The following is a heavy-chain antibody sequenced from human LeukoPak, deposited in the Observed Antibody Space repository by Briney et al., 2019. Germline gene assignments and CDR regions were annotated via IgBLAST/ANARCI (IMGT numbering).Heavy chain of an antibody. J-gene: IGHJ4*02. CDR3: AGGGDSGGYYYPMFDY. D-gene: IGHD3-22*01. CDR2: IYYSGST. Sequence: SETLSLTCTVSGGSISSYYWSWIRPPPGKGLEWIGYIYYSGSTNYNPSLKSRVTISVDTSKNQFSLKLNSVTAADTAVYYCAGGGDSGGYYYPMFDYWGQGTLVTVSS. V-gene: IGHV4-59*01. CDR1: GGSISSYY.